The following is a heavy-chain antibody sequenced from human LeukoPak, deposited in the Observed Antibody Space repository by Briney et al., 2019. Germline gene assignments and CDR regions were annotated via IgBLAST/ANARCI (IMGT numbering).Heavy chain of an antibody. V-gene: IGHV3-30*18. CDR1: GFTFSSYG. Sequence: GGSLRLSCAASGFTFSSYGMHWVRQAPGKGLEWVAVISYDGSNKYYADSVKGRFTISRDNSKNTLYLQMNSLRPDDTAFYYCAKVMVTVVTTSKLDSWGQGTLVTVSS. J-gene: IGHJ4*02. CDR2: ISYDGSNK. D-gene: IGHD4-23*01. CDR3: AKVMVTVVTTSKLDS.